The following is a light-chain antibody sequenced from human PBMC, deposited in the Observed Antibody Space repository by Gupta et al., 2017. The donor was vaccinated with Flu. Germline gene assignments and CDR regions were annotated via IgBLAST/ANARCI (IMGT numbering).Light chain of an antibody. CDR2: LNRDGSH. CDR1: SGHSSYA. CDR3: QTWGPYVG. J-gene: IGLJ2*01. Sequence: QLVLTQSPSASASLGASVKLTCTLSSGHSSYAIAWHQQQPEKGPGYLMKLNRDGSHSKGDGIPDRFAVSSSGAERYRTISSLQSEDEADYYCQTWGPYVGFGGGTKLTVL. V-gene: IGLV4-69*01.